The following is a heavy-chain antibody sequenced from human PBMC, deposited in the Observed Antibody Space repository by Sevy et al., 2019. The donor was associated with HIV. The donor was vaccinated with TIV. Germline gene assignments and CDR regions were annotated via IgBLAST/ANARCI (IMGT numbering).Heavy chain of an antibody. Sequence: GGSLRLSCAASGFTYSDYYMSWIRQAPGKGLEWVSYISSSSSYTNYADSVKGRFTISRDNAKNSLYLQMNSLRAEDTAVYYCARDNGFGELLPPPYFDYWGQGTLVTVSS. CDR1: GFTYSDYY. V-gene: IGHV3-11*06. D-gene: IGHD3-10*01. CDR3: ARDNGFGELLPPPYFDY. CDR2: ISSSSSYT. J-gene: IGHJ4*02.